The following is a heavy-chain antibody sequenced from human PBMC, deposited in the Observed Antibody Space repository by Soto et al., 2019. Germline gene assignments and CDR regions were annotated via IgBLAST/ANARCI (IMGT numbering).Heavy chain of an antibody. D-gene: IGHD2-2*02. CDR1: CGSISSGGYY. Sequence: SETLSLTCTFSCGSISSGGYYFSCIRHHPGNCLECIGYIYYSGSTYYNPSLKSRVTISVDTSKNQFSLKLSSVTAADTAVYYCAREIVVQAAIPYYYYGMDVWGQGTTVTVSS. CDR2: IYYSGST. CDR3: AREIVVQAAIPYYYYGMDV. V-gene: IGHV4-31*03. J-gene: IGHJ6*02.